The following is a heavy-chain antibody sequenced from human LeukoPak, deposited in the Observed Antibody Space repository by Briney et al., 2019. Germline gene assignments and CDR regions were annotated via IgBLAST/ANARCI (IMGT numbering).Heavy chain of an antibody. V-gene: IGHV4-34*01. CDR1: GFTFSSYA. Sequence: GSLRLSCAASGFTFSSYAMSWVRQAPGKGLEWIGEINHSGSTNYNPSLKSRVTISVDTSKNQFSLKLSSVTAADTAVYYCARGGYDFWSGYVVDYWGQGTLVTVSS. D-gene: IGHD3-3*01. CDR3: ARGGYDFWSGYVVDY. CDR2: INHSGST. J-gene: IGHJ4*02.